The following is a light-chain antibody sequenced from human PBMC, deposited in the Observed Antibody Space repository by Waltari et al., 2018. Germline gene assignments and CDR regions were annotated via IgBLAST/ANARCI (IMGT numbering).Light chain of an antibody. CDR3: QHYASAPYS. V-gene: IGKV1-5*03. Sequence: DIQLTQSPPSLSASVGDRVTITCRTSQNINNWMAWYQQKPGKAPKLLIYKTSSLQSGVPSRFSGSGSGTDFTLTIGGLLPEDFASYYCQHYASAPYSFGQGTTLEIK. CDR2: KTS. CDR1: QNINNW. J-gene: IGKJ2*03.